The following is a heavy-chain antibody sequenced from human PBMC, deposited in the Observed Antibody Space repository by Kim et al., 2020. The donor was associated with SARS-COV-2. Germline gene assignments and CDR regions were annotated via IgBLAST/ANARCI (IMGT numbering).Heavy chain of an antibody. V-gene: IGHV4-34*01. J-gene: IGHJ3*02. Sequence: SLKSRVTISVDTSKNQFSLKLSSVTAADTAVYYCARFPNTYYYGSGSIDIWGQGTMVTVSS. CDR3: ARFPNTYYYGSGSIDI. D-gene: IGHD3-10*01.